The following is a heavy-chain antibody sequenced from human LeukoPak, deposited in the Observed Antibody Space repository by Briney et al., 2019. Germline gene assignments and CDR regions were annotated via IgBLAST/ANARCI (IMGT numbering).Heavy chain of an antibody. CDR1: GYTFTSYD. J-gene: IGHJ5*02. CDR2: MNPNSGNT. CDR3: ARGRPVVQEASRGRPYFGVFIHLVNWFAP. V-gene: IGHV1-8*01. Sequence: ASVKVSCKASGYTFTSYDINWVRQATGQGLEWMGWMNPNSGNTGYAQKFQGRVTMTRNTSISTAYMELSSLRSEDMAVYYSARGRPVVQEASRGRPYFGVFIHLVNWFAPWGQGTLVTVSS. D-gene: IGHD3-3*01.